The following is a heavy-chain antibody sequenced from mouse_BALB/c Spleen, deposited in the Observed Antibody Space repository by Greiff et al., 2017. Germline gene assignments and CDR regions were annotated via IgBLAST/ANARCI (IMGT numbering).Heavy chain of an antibody. J-gene: IGHJ2*01. D-gene: IGHD2-2*01. V-gene: IGHV5-2*01. Sequence: EVQGVESGGGLVQPGESLKLSCESNEYEFPSHDMSWVRKNPEKRLELVAAINSDGGSTYYPDTMERRFIISRDNTKKTLYLQMSSLRSEDTALYYCARPPLWLRRGYYFDYWGQGTTLTVSS. CDR3: ARPPLWLRRGYYFDY. CDR1: EYEFPSHD. CDR2: INSDGGST.